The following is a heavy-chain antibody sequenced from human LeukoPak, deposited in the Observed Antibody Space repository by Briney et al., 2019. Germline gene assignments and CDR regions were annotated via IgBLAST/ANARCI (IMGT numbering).Heavy chain of an antibody. Sequence: PSETLSLTCTVSGGSISSGSYYWSWIRQPAGKGLEWIGRIYTSGSTNYNPSLKSRVTISVDTSKNQFSLKLSSVTAADTAVYYCAREKFSNLEIFDYWGQGTLVTVSS. CDR3: AREKFSNLEIFDY. CDR2: IYTSGST. CDR1: GGSISSGSYY. J-gene: IGHJ4*02. V-gene: IGHV4-61*02. D-gene: IGHD4-11*01.